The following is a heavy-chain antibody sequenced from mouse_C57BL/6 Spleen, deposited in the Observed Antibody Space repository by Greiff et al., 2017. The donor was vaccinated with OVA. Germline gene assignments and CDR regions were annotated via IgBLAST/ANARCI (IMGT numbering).Heavy chain of an antibody. D-gene: IGHD2-3*01. CDR2: IYPGDGDT. CDR1: GYAFSSSW. CDR3: ARGGYDGYPYAMDD. J-gene: IGHJ4*01. Sequence: QVQLQQSGPELVKPGASVKISCKASGYAFSSSWMNWVKQRPGKGLEWIGRIYPGDGDTNYNGKFKGKARLTADKSSSTAYMQLSSLTSEDSAVYYCARGGYDGYPYAMDDWGQGTSVTVSS. V-gene: IGHV1-82*01.